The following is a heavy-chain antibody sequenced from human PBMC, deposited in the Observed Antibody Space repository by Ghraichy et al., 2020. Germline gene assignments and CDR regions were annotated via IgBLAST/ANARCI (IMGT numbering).Heavy chain of an antibody. Sequence: SVKVSCKASGGTFSSYAISWVRQAPGQGLEWMGRIIPILGIANYAQKFQGRVTITADKSTSTAYMELSSLRSEDTAVYYCARGVHDFWSGYSDYWGQGTLVTVSS. D-gene: IGHD3-3*01. CDR2: IIPILGIA. J-gene: IGHJ4*02. V-gene: IGHV1-69*04. CDR3: ARGVHDFWSGYSDY. CDR1: GGTFSSYA.